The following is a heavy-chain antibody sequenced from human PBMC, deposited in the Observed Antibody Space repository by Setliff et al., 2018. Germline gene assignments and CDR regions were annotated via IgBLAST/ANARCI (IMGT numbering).Heavy chain of an antibody. CDR3: VREYSGGGLT. J-gene: IGHJ3*01. D-gene: IGHD1-26*01. V-gene: IGHV1-69*05. CDR2: IIPIFGTT. CDR1: GGTFSNYD. Sequence: SVKVSSKASGGTFSNYDISWVRQAPGQGLEWMGGIIPIFGTTNYAQRFQGRVTITTDESTSTAYMELRSLRSDDTAVYFCVREYSGGGLTWGQGTMVTVSS.